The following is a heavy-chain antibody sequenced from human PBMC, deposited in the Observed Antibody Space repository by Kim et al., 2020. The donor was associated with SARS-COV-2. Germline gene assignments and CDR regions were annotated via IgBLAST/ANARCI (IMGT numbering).Heavy chain of an antibody. CDR1: GGSISSYY. V-gene: IGHV4-59*13. J-gene: IGHJ5*02. CDR3: ARASGGPFTRSERWFDP. D-gene: IGHD3-10*01. Sequence: SETLSLTCTVSGGSISSYYWSWIRQPPGKGLEWIGYIYYSGSTNYNPSLKSRVTISVDTSKNQFSLKLSSVTAADTAVYYCARASGGPFTRSERWFDPWGQGTLVTVSS. CDR2: IYYSGST.